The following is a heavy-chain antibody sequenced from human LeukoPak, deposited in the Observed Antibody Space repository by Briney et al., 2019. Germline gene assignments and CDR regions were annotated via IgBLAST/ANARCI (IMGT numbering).Heavy chain of an antibody. CDR1: GFTFSSYW. D-gene: IGHD7-27*01. Sequence: PGGSLRLSCAASGFTFSSYWMHWVCQAPGKGLVWVSRINSDGSSTSYADSVRGRFTVSRDNAKNTLYLQMNSLRAEDTAVYYCTSIPGDWGQGTLLTVSS. V-gene: IGHV3-74*01. J-gene: IGHJ4*02. CDR2: INSDGSST. CDR3: TSIPGD.